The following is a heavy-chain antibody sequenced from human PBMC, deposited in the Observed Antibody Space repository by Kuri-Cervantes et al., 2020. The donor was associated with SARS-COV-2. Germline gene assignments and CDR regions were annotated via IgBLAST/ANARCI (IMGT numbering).Heavy chain of an antibody. CDR3: ARDRMESLLWFGVVGAFDI. J-gene: IGHJ3*02. CDR1: GGSISSYY. D-gene: IGHD3-10*01. Sequence: SETLSLTCTVSGGSISSYYWSWIRQPAGKGLEWIGRIYTSGSTNYNPSLKSRVTMSVDTSKNQFSLKLSSVTAADTAVYYCARDRMESLLWFGVVGAFDIWGQGTMVTVSS. V-gene: IGHV4-4*07. CDR2: IYTSGST.